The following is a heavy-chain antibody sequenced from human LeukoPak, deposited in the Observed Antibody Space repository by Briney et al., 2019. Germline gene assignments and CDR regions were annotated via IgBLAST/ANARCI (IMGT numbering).Heavy chain of an antibody. Sequence: ASVKVSCKASGYTFTSYDINWVRQATGQGLEWMGWMNPNSGNTGYAQKLQGRVTMTRNTSISTAYMELRRLRSEDTAVYYCARRDRWWFGALLDYWGQGTLVTVSS. CDR1: GYTFTSYD. CDR3: ARRDRWWFGALLDY. J-gene: IGHJ4*02. CDR2: MNPNSGNT. V-gene: IGHV1-8*01. D-gene: IGHD3-10*01.